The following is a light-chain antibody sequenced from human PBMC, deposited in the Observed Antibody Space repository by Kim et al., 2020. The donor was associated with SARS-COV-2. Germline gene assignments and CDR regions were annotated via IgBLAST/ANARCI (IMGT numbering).Light chain of an antibody. CDR1: KLGDKY. CDR2: EDT. J-gene: IGLJ1*01. V-gene: IGLV3-1*01. Sequence: SYELTQPPSVSVSPGQTASITCSGDKLGDKYACWYQQKPGQSPVLVIYEDTKRPSGIPERFSGSNSGNTNTLTISGTQAMDEADYYCQAWDGSTVVFGTG. CDR3: QAWDGSTVV.